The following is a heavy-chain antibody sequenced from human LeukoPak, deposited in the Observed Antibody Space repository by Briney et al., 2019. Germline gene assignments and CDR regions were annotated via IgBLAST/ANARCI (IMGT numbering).Heavy chain of an antibody. CDR3: AKGVPLSGRTTHFDY. V-gene: IGHV3-23*05. CDR1: GFTFSNYA. J-gene: IGHJ4*02. CDR2: ITNSGSTT. D-gene: IGHD3-3*01. Sequence: GGSLRLSCAASGFTFSNYAMTWVRQAPGKGLEWVAIITNSGSTTYYADSVKGRFTSSRDNSETTLRLQMNSLRADDTATYYCAKGVPLSGRTTHFDYWGQGTLVIVSS.